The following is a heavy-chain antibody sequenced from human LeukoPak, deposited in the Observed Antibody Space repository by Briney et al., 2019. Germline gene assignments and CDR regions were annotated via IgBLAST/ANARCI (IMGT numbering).Heavy chain of an antibody. CDR3: ANLPIFGTTSAFGI. V-gene: IGHV3-33*06. J-gene: IGHJ3*02. D-gene: IGHD1-7*01. Sequence: GGSLRLSCAASGFTFSSYGMHWVRQAPGKGLEWVAVIWYDGSNKYYADSVKGRFTISTDISKNTLYLQMNSLRAEDTAIYYCANLPIFGTTSAFGIWGQGTMVTVSS. CDR2: IWYDGSNK. CDR1: GFTFSSYG.